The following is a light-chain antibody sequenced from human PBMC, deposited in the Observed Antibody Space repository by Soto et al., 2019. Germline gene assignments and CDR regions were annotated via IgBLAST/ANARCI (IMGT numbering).Light chain of an antibody. Sequence: IQMTQSPSTLSGSVGDGGTITCRASQTISSWLAWYQQKPGKAPKLLIYKASTLKSGVPSRFSGSGSGTEFTLTISSLQPDDFATYYCQHYNSYSEAFGQGTKVDIK. CDR3: QHYNSYSEA. CDR2: KAS. CDR1: QTISSW. J-gene: IGKJ1*01. V-gene: IGKV1-5*03.